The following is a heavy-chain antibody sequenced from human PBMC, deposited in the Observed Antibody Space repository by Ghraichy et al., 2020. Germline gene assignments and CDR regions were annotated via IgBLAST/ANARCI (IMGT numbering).Heavy chain of an antibody. CDR1: GFTFSSYA. J-gene: IGHJ4*02. D-gene: IGHD5-12*01. V-gene: IGHV3-23*01. CDR3: AKGRRVDTIQYRYFDS. CDR2: IGTTGAST. Sequence: GESLNISCAASGFTFSSYAMTWVRQAPGKGLEWVSSIGTTGASTYYADSVKGRFTISRDNSKNTLYLQMNSLRAEDTAVYYCAKGRRVDTIQYRYFDSWGQGTLVTVSS.